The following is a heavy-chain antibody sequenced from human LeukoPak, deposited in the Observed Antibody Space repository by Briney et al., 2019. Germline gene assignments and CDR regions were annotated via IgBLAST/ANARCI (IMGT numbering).Heavy chain of an antibody. CDR1: GYTFTSYY. D-gene: IGHD1-20*01. J-gene: IGHJ4*02. V-gene: IGHV1-46*01. CDR3: ARDNSRNSNDY. CDR2: INPSGGGT. Sequence: ASVKVSCKASGYTFTSYYMHWVRQAPGQGLEWMGIINPSGGGTNYAQNFQGRVTMTRDTSTSTVYMELSSLRSGDTAMYYCARDNSRNSNDYWGQGTLVTVSS.